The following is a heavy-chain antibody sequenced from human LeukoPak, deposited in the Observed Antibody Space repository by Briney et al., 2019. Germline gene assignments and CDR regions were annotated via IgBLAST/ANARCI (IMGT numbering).Heavy chain of an antibody. D-gene: IGHD3-10*01. V-gene: IGHV4-59*01. CDR3: ARGRPGWFGEFPPLRNFDY. CDR2: IYYSGST. J-gene: IGHJ4*02. CDR1: GGSFSGYY. Sequence: KASETLSLTCAVYGGSFSGYYWSWIRQPPGKGLEWIGYIYYSGSTNYNPSLKSRVTISVDTSKNQFSLKLSSVTAADTAVYYCARGRPGWFGEFPPLRNFDYWGQGTLVTVSS.